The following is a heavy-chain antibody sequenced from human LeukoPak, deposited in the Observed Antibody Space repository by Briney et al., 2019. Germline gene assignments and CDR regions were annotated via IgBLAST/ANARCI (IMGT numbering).Heavy chain of an antibody. Sequence: PGRSLRLSCAASGFTFDDYAMHWVRQAPGKGLEWVSGISWNSGSIGYADSVKGRFTISRDNAKNSLYLQMNSLRAEDTAVYYCVRVLGSNYGEVDYWGQGTLVTVSS. D-gene: IGHD4-4*01. V-gene: IGHV3-9*01. CDR3: VRVLGSNYGEVDY. CDR2: ISWNSGSI. CDR1: GFTFDDYA. J-gene: IGHJ4*02.